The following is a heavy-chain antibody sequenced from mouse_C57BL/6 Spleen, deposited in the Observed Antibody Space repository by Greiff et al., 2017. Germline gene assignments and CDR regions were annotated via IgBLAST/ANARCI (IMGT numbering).Heavy chain of an antibody. CDR1: GYTFTSYW. CDR3: ATWDGTWFAY. V-gene: IGHV1-64*01. D-gene: IGHD4-1*01. CDR2: IHPNSGST. J-gene: IGHJ3*01. Sequence: LQESGAELVKPGASVKLSCKASGYTFTSYWMHWVKQRPGQGLEWIGMIHPNSGSTNYNEKFKSKATLTVDKSSSTAYMQLSSLTSEDSAVYYCATWDGTWFAYWGQGTLVTVSA.